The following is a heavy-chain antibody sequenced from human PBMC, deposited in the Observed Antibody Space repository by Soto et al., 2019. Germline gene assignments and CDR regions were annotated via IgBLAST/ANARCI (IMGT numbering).Heavy chain of an antibody. V-gene: IGHV4-31*03. Sequence: SETLSLTCTVSGGSINSSDYYWTWIRQHPEKGLEWIGYIFYTGSTYYNPSLRSRANISVDTSNNQFSLRLTSVTAADTAVYYCARDRSLDLWSGSWFDPWGRGTLVTVSS. CDR3: ARDRSLDLWSGSWFDP. CDR1: GGSINSSDYY. D-gene: IGHD3-3*01. CDR2: IFYTGST. J-gene: IGHJ5*02.